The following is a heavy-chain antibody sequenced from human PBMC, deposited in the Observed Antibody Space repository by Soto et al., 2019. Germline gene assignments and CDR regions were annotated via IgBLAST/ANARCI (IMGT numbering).Heavy chain of an antibody. Sequence: EVQLVESGGGLVQPGRSLRLSCAASGFTFSSYELNWVRQAPGKGPEWVSYVSSSGSTTHYADSVKGRFTISRDNTKNSLHLQMNSLRAEDTAVYYCARDFVNYGMDVWGQGTTVTVSS. J-gene: IGHJ6*02. V-gene: IGHV3-48*03. CDR2: VSSSGSTT. D-gene: IGHD2-21*01. CDR1: GFTFSSYE. CDR3: ARDFVNYGMDV.